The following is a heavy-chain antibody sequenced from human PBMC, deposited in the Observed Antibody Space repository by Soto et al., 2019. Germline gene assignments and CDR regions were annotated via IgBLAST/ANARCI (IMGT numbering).Heavy chain of an antibody. Sequence: SVKVSCKASGGTFSSYAISWVRQAPGQGLEWMGGIIPIFGTANYAQKFQGRVTITADESTSTAYMELSSLRSEDTAVYYCARDPPREVAATRNYYGMDVWGQGTTVTVS. CDR3: ARDPPREVAATRNYYGMDV. CDR2: IIPIFGTA. V-gene: IGHV1-69*13. CDR1: GGTFSSYA. D-gene: IGHD2-15*01. J-gene: IGHJ6*02.